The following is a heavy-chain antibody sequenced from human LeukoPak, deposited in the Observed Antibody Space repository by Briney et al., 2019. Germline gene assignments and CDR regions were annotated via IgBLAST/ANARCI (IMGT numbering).Heavy chain of an antibody. CDR1: GYTFTSYG. Sequence: GASVKVSCKASGYTFTSYGISWVRQAPGQGLEWMGWISAYNGNTNYAQKLQGRVTMTTDTSTSTAYMELRSLRSDDTAVYYCARVPDCSGGSCYSYEVAYWSQGTLVTVSS. CDR3: ARVPDCSGGSCYSYEVAY. V-gene: IGHV1-18*01. J-gene: IGHJ4*02. D-gene: IGHD2-15*01. CDR2: ISAYNGNT.